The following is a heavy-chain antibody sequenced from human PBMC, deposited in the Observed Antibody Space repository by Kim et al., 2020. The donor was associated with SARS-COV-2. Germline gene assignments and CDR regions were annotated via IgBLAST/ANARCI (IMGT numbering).Heavy chain of an antibody. CDR3: ARIVVPAAIGGNYYYYYMDV. V-gene: IGHV4-34*01. J-gene: IGHJ6*03. Sequence: SETLSLTCAVYGGSFSGYYWSWIRQPPGKGLEWIGEINHSGSTNYNPSLKSRVTISVDTSKNQFSLKLSSVTAADTAVYYCARIVVPAAIGGNYYYYYMDVWGKGTTVTVSS. D-gene: IGHD2-2*02. CDR1: GGSFSGYY. CDR2: INHSGST.